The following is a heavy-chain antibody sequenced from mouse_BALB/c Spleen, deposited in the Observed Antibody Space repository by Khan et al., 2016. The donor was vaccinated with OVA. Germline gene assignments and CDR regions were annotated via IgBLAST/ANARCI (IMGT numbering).Heavy chain of an antibody. D-gene: IGHD4-1*01. V-gene: IGHV5-6*01. CDR2: MSSGGDYT. CDR3: ASHLTGSFAF. J-gene: IGHJ3*01. Sequence: VQLKQSGGDLVKPGGSLKLSCAASGFTFSSYSLSWVRQIPDKRLEWVATMSSGGDYTYYPDGVKGRFTISRDNAKNTLYLQMSSLKSEDTAMYYCASHLTGSFAFWGQGTLVTVSA. CDR1: GFTFSSYS.